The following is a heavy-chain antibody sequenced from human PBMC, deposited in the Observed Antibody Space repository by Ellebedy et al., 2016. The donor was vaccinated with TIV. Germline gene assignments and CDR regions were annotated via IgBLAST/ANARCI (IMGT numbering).Heavy chain of an antibody. V-gene: IGHV3-7*05. Sequence: GESLKISXAASGFTFSTYWMTWVRQAPGKGLEWVANIRQDGGEMFYVDSVRGRFTISRDNAKNSLYLHLNSLRPDDTAIYSCAKEASTGFYGSFDSWGQGTLVTVSS. CDR2: IRQDGGEM. J-gene: IGHJ4*02. CDR3: AKEASTGFYGSFDS. D-gene: IGHD3-10*01. CDR1: GFTFSTYW.